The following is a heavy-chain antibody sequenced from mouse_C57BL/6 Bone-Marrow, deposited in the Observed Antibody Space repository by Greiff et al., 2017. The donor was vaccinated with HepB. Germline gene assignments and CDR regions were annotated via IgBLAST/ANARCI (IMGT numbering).Heavy chain of an antibody. CDR1: GYAFSSYW. Sequence: VQVVESGAELVKPGASVKISCKASGYAFSSYWMNWVKQRPGKGLEWIGQIYPGDGDTNYNGKFKGKATLTADKSSSTAYMQLSSLTSEDSAVYFCARRIYYDYDEEAGWFAYWGQGTLVTVSA. V-gene: IGHV1-80*01. J-gene: IGHJ3*01. D-gene: IGHD2-4*01. CDR3: ARRIYYDYDEEAGWFAY. CDR2: IYPGDGDT.